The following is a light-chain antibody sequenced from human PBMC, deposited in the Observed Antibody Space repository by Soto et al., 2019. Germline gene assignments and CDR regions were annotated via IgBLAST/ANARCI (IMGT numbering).Light chain of an antibody. V-gene: IGKV3-20*01. Sequence: EVVLTHSPATLALSPGERAALSSSASQSITNYLAWYQQKSGQAPRLLIYDASTRATGIPDRFTGSGSGTDFTLTITRLEPEDFAVYYCQQYGGSVPWTFGQGTKVDIK. CDR3: QQYGGSVPWT. CDR2: DAS. J-gene: IGKJ1*01. CDR1: QSITNY.